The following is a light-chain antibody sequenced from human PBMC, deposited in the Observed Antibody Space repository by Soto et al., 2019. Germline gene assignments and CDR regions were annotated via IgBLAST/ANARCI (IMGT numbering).Light chain of an antibody. J-gene: IGKJ1*01. Sequence: IGVKQSTATLSVSPGGRATRSCRASQTLSSRHLAWYQQIPGQAPRLLIFGASTRAAGIPARFSGSGSGTEFTLTISSLQSDDFALYYCQQYNNWLGPFGQVTKVAIK. CDR3: QQYNNWLGP. V-gene: IGKV3-15*01. CDR1: QTLSSRH. CDR2: GAS.